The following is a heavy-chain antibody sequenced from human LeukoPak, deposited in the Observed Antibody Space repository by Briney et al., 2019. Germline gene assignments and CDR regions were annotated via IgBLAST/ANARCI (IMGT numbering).Heavy chain of an antibody. D-gene: IGHD3-9*01. V-gene: IGHV1-2*04. Sequence: ASVKVSCKASGYTFTGYYMHWVRQAPGQGLEWMGWINPNSGGTNYAQKFQGWVTMTRDTSISTAYMELSRLRSDDTAVYYCARADRDILTGYYSYWGQGTLVTVSS. J-gene: IGHJ4*02. CDR2: INPNSGGT. CDR3: ARADRDILTGYYSY. CDR1: GYTFTGYY.